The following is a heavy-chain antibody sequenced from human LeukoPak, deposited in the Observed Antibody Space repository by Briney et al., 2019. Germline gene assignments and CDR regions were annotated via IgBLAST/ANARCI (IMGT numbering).Heavy chain of an antibody. CDR2: IYGGGST. V-gene: IGHV3-53*01. CDR1: GFTVSSKY. CDR3: AKDAGYDTSAYHPLDS. D-gene: IGHD3-22*01. J-gene: IGHJ4*02. Sequence: PGGSLRLACAASGFTVSSKYMTWVRQAPGKGLEWVSLIYGGGSTDYADSVKGRFTISRDNSKNTLYLQLNSLRAEDTAVYYCAKDAGYDTSAYHPLDSWGQGTLVTVSS.